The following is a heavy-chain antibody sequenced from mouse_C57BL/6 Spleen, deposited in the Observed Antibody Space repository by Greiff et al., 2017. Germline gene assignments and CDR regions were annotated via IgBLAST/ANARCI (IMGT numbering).Heavy chain of an antibody. CDR1: GYTFTDYE. V-gene: IGHV1-15*01. CDR3: TRRGYGP. J-gene: IGHJ3*01. Sequence: QVQLKESGAELVRPGASVTLSCKASGYTFTDYEMHWVKQTPVHGLEWIGAIDPETGGTAYNQKFKGKAILTADKSSSTAYMELRSLTAEDSAVYYCTRRGYGPWGQGTLVTVSA. D-gene: IGHD2-10*02. CDR2: IDPETGGT.